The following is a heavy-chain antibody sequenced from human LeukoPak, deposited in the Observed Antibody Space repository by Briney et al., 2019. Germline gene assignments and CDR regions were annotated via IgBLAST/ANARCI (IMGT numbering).Heavy chain of an antibody. J-gene: IGHJ6*03. D-gene: IGHD3-3*01. CDR2: ISSSSSYI. CDR3: ARIVKMSTGDLWSGAGYYYYMDV. V-gene: IGHV3-21*01. Sequence: GGSLRLSCAASGITFSSYGMSWVRQALEKGLEWVSSISSSSSYIYYADSVKGGFTISRDNAKNSLCLQMKRLRAEDTAVYYCARIVKMSTGDLWSGAGYYYYMDVWGKGTTVTVSS. CDR1: GITFSSYG.